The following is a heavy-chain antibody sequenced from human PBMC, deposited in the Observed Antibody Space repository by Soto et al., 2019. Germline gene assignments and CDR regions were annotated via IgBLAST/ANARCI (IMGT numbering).Heavy chain of an antibody. J-gene: IGHJ6*02. D-gene: IGHD3-3*01. V-gene: IGHV4-30-2*01. CDR3: AREMTIFGVAPGGGVDV. CDR2: IYQSGRS. Sequence: QLQLQESGSGLVRPSQTLSLTCAVSGGSISTSDYSWSWIRQAPVRGLEWIGSIYQSGRSYYIPSLKSRATMSLDKSKNQFSLKITSAVAADTARYYCAREMTIFGVAPGGGVDVWGQGTTVTVSS. CDR1: GGSISTSDYS.